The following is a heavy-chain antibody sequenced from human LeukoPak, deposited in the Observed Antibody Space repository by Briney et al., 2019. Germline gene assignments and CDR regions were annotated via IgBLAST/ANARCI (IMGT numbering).Heavy chain of an antibody. CDR1: GFTFSSYA. CDR2: ICGSGSNT. V-gene: IGHV3-23*01. J-gene: IGHJ6*02. CDR3: AKESAGDYYDSSAPFGMDV. Sequence: GGSLRLSCAASGFTFSSYAMSWVRQAPGEGLEWVSAICGSGSNTYYADSVKGRFTISRDNSKNTLSLQMNSLRAEDTAVYYCAKESAGDYYDSSAPFGMDVWGQGTTVTVSS. D-gene: IGHD3-22*01.